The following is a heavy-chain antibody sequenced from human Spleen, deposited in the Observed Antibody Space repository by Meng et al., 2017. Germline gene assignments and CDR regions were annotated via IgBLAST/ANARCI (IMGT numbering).Heavy chain of an antibody. V-gene: IGHV4-30-4*01. J-gene: IGHJ4*02. Sequence: QVQLQESGPGLVKPPQTLSLTCTVSGGAISRGDYFWSWIRQPPGKGLEWIGYIAYNGNAYYNPSLESRVSISVDTSKNQFSLKLTSVTAADTAMYYCALRFLNSFDNWGQGALVTVSS. CDR3: ALRFLNSFDN. D-gene: IGHD3-16*01. CDR1: GGAISRGDYF. CDR2: IAYNGNA.